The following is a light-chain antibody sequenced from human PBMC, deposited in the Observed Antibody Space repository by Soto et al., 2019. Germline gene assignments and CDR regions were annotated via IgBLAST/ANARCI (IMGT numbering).Light chain of an antibody. J-gene: IGKJ5*01. V-gene: IGKV3-15*01. CDR3: QQYGSPPT. CDR2: AAS. CDR1: QSVNSN. Sequence: EIVMTQSPATLSVSPGERATLSCRASQSVNSNLAWYQQKAGQAPSLLIYAASTSATGVPARFSGSGSGTDFTPTISRLEPDDFAVYYRQQYGSPPTFGEGTKLDIK.